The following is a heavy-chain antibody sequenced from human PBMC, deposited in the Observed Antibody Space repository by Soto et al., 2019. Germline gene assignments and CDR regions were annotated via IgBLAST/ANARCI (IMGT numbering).Heavy chain of an antibody. J-gene: IGHJ6*02. CDR1: VGTFSSYA. CDR3: ARGSGVAGYYYYGMDV. D-gene: IGHD6-19*01. Sequence: QVQLVQSGAEVKKPGSSVKVSCKASVGTFSSYAISWVRQAPGQGLEWMGGIIPIFGTANYAQKFQGRVTITADESTSTAYMELISLRSEDTAVYYCARGSGVAGYYYYGMDVWGQGTTVTVSS. V-gene: IGHV1-69*12. CDR2: IIPIFGTA.